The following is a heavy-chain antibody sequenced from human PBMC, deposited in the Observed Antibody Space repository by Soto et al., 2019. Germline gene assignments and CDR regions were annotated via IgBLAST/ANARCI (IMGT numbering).Heavy chain of an antibody. V-gene: IGHV1-18*01. CDR3: ARGGYCSSTSCYPYNWFDP. CDR2: ISAYNGNT. Sequence: QVQLVQSGAEVKKPGASVKVSCKASGYTFTSYGISWVRQAPGQGLEWMGWISAYNGNTNYAQKPQGRVTLTTDTSTSTAYMELRSLRSDDTAVYYCARGGYCSSTSCYPYNWFDPWGQGTLVTVSS. CDR1: GYTFTSYG. D-gene: IGHD2-2*01. J-gene: IGHJ5*02.